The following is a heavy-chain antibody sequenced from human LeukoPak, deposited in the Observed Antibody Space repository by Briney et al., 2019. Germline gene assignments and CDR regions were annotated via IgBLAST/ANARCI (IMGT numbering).Heavy chain of an antibody. J-gene: IGHJ4*02. Sequence: PGGSLRLSCAASGFTVSSNYMSWVRQAPGKGLEWVAVISYDVSNKYYADSVKGRFTISRDNTKNTLYLQMNSLRAEDTAVYYCATIATANFDYWGQGTLVTVSS. CDR3: ATIATANFDY. D-gene: IGHD6-13*01. V-gene: IGHV3-30*03. CDR1: GFTVSSNY. CDR2: ISYDVSNK.